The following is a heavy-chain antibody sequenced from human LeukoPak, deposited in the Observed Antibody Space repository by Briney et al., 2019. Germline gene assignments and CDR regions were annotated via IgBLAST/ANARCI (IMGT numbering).Heavy chain of an antibody. D-gene: IGHD5-18*01. CDR2: ISNSGTTV. Sequence: GGSLRLSCAASACTFRDYYMSWTRQAPGKGLEWLSYISNSGTTVDYSDSVLGRFTISRDNAKKSVFLQLDSLRADDTGVYYCARGSSYGYDYNYMDVWGKGTTVTVSS. CDR1: ACTFRDYY. V-gene: IGHV3-11*04. CDR3: ARGSSYGYDYNYMDV. J-gene: IGHJ6*03.